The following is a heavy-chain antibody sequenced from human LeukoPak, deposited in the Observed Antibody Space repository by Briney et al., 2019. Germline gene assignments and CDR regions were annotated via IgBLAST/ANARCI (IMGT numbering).Heavy chain of an antibody. CDR3: ASRRRWNNYDMDV. V-gene: IGHV4-59*01. Sequence: SETLSLTCTVTGGSISSYYWSWIRQPPGKGLEWIGYFYYSGSTNYNPSLKSRVTISVDTSKNHFSLKLSSVTAADAAVYYCASRRRWNNYDMDVWGKGTTVTVSS. D-gene: IGHD1/OR15-1a*01. J-gene: IGHJ6*03. CDR2: FYYSGST. CDR1: GGSISSYY.